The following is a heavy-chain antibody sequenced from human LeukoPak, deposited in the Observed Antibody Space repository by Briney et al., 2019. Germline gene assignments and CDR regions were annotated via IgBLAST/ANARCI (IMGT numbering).Heavy chain of an antibody. CDR2: INHSGST. D-gene: IGHD2-21*01. CDR1: GGSFSEYH. CDR3: ASGLVIFYDPVHYYYGMDV. V-gene: IGHV4-34*01. J-gene: IGHJ6*04. Sequence: SETLSLTCAVYGGSFSEYHWNWVRQAPGKGLEWIGEINHSGSTDYNPSLRSRVTISADTSKKQFSLTLTSVTAADTGVYYCASGLVIFYDPVHYYYGMDVWGTGTTVTVSS.